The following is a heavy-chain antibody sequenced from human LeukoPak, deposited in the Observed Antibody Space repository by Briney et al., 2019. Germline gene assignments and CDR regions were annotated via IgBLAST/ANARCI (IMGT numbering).Heavy chain of an antibody. CDR2: ISSSSSYI. CDR3: VGGSSSRYYYMDV. V-gene: IGHV3-21*01. CDR1: GFTFSSYS. J-gene: IGHJ6*03. D-gene: IGHD6-6*01. Sequence: GGSLRLSCAASGFTFSSYSMNWVRQAPGKGLEWVSSISSSSSYIYYADSVKGRFTISRDNAKNSLCLQMNFLRAEDTAVYYCVGGSSSRYYYMDVWGKGTTVTVSS.